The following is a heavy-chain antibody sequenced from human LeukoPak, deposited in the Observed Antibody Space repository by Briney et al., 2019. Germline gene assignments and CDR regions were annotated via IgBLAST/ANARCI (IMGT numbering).Heavy chain of an antibody. Sequence: GGSLRLSCAASGFTFDDYAMHWVRQAPGKGLEWVSGISWNSGSIGYADSVKGRFTISRDNAKNSLYLQMNSLRAEDTALYYCAKDIGPIVGALYYFDYWAREPWSPSPQ. D-gene: IGHD1-26*01. CDR2: ISWNSGSI. CDR1: GFTFDDYA. J-gene: IGHJ4*02. V-gene: IGHV3-9*01. CDR3: AKDIGPIVGALYYFDY.